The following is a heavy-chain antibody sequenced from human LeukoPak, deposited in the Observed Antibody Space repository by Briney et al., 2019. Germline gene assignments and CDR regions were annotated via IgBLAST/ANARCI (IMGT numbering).Heavy chain of an antibody. Sequence: ASVKVSFKVSGYTLTELSMHWVRQAPGKGLEWMGGFDPEDGETIYAQKFQGRVTMTEDTSTDTAYMELSSLRSEDTAVYYCATVLTRRSIVGASYFDYWGQGTLVTVSS. CDR2: FDPEDGET. CDR1: GYTLTELS. V-gene: IGHV1-24*01. CDR3: ATVLTRRSIVGASYFDY. J-gene: IGHJ4*02. D-gene: IGHD1-26*01.